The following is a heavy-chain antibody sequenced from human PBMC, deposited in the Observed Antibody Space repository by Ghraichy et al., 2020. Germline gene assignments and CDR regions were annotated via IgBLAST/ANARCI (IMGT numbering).Heavy chain of an antibody. CDR3: ARDHRPPLVFGVVMENYYGMDV. Sequence: SVKVSCKASGGTFSSYAISWVRQAPGQGLEWMGGIIPIFGTANYAQKFQGRVTITADESTSTAYMELSSLRSEDTAVYYCARDHRPPLVFGVVMENYYGMDVWGQGTTVTVSS. J-gene: IGHJ6*02. CDR2: IIPIFGTA. D-gene: IGHD3-3*01. CDR1: GGTFSSYA. V-gene: IGHV1-69*13.